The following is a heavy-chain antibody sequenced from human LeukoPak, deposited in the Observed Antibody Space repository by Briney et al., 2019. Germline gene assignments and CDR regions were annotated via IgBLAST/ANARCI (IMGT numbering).Heavy chain of an antibody. D-gene: IGHD3-3*01. CDR3: TVNYDFC. V-gene: IGHV4-34*01. CDR2: IDHAGSI. CDR1: NGPLTGYF. J-gene: IGHJ4*02. Sequence: RTSETLSLTCAVYNGPLTGYFWSWIRQSPGKGPEWIGEIDHAGSISYDPSLKSRVIVSRETSRKQFSLKLSSVTAADSAVYYCTVNYDFCGGQGTLVTVSS.